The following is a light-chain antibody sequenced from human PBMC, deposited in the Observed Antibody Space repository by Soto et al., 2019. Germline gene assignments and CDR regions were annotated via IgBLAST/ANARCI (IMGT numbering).Light chain of an antibody. J-gene: IGKJ1*01. V-gene: IGKV1-39*01. CDR2: AAS. CDR3: QQSNSITWT. Sequence: DIQITQSPSTLCASVLYRVTITCLASQSISSWLAWYQQKPGKAPKVLIYAASSLQSGVPSRFSGSGSETDFTLTISSLQPEDFATYSCQQSNSITWTFGQGTKVDIK. CDR1: QSISSW.